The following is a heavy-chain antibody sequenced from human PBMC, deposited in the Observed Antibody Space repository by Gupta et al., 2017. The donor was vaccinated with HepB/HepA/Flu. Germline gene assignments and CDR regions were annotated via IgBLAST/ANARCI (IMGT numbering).Heavy chain of an antibody. D-gene: IGHD5-18*01. J-gene: IGHJ4*02. CDR2: IFWNDAE. V-gene: IGHV2-26*02. CDR3: ARIRGYSTIYNFDQ. CDR1: GFSLSDARIG. Sequence: QVTLKASGPVLVKPTETLTLTCAVSGFSLSDARIGVGWIRQPPGKALEWLAHIFWNDAEHHSTSLRSRLTISKDTSKSQVVLSMTNVDPVDTATYYCARIRGYSTIYNFDQWGQGTLVTVSS.